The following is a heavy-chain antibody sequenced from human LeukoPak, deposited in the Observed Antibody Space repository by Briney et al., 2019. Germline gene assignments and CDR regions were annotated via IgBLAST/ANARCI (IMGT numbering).Heavy chain of an antibody. J-gene: IGHJ4*02. CDR3: ARFLNQLLLTYFDY. V-gene: IGHV1-18*01. CDR2: ISAYNGNT. D-gene: IGHD2-2*01. CDR1: GYTFTSYG. Sequence: ASVKVSCKASGYTFTSYGISWVRQAPGQGLEWMGWISAYNGNTNYAQKFQGRVTMTRDTSISTAYMELSRLRSDDTAVYYCARFLNQLLLTYFDYWGQGTLVTVSS.